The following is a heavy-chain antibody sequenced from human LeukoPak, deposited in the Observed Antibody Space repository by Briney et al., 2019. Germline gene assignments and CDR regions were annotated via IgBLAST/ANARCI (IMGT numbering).Heavy chain of an antibody. CDR3: AKDQGSSWLVRAFDY. Sequence: GGSLRLSCAASGFTFSSYGMHWVRQAPGKGLEWVAFIRYDGSNKYYADSVKGRFTISRDNSKNTLYLQMNSLRAEDTAVYYCAKDQGSSWLVRAFDYWGQGTLVTVSS. D-gene: IGHD6-13*01. CDR2: IRYDGSNK. V-gene: IGHV3-30*02. J-gene: IGHJ4*02. CDR1: GFTFSSYG.